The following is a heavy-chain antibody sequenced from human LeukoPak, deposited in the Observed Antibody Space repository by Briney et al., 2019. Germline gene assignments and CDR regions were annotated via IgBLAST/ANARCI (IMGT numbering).Heavy chain of an antibody. V-gene: IGHV3-21*01. CDR3: ARDLGQLVDLINYGMDV. CDR2: ISSSSYI. Sequence: KSGGSLRLSCAASGFTFSSYSMNWVRQAPGKGLEWVSSISSSSYIYYADSVKGRFTISRDNAKNSLYLQMNSVRAEGTAVYYCARDLGQLVDLINYGMDVWGQGTTVSVSS. CDR1: GFTFSSYS. J-gene: IGHJ6*02. D-gene: IGHD6-13*01.